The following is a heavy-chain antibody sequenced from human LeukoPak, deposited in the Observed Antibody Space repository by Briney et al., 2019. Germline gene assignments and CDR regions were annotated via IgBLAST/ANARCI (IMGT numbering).Heavy chain of an antibody. J-gene: IGHJ4*02. CDR2: IHYDGSNK. V-gene: IGHV3-30*02. Sequence: GGSLRLSCAASGFTFSTYAMHWVRQAPGKGLEWVAFIHYDGSNKYYADSVKGRFTISRDNSRNTLYLQMNSLRAEDTAVYYCAKDRSKGSYGDDFDFWGQGTLVTVSS. CDR3: AKDRSKGSYGDDFDF. CDR1: GFTFSTYA. D-gene: IGHD3-16*01.